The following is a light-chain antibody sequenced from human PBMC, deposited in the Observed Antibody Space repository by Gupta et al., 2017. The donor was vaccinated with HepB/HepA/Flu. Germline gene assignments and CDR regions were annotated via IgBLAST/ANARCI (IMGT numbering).Light chain of an antibody. CDR1: QGISSW. J-gene: IGKJ5*01. CDR3: QQAASFPPA. V-gene: IGKV1D-12*01. CDR2: GAS. Sequence: IQMTQCPPSMSASVGVRVTMTCRASQGISSWLAWSQQKPGKAPKLLIYGASSLQSGVPSRFSGSGSGADFTLTSSSLQPEDFATYYCQQAASFPPAFGQGTRLEIQ.